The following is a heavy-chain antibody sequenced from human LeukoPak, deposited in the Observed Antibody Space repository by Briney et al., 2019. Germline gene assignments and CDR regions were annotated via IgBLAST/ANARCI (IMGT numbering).Heavy chain of an antibody. CDR1: GYTFTTYW. CDR3: ARLRNLVLPAQSIDV. CDR2: IYPGDSET. J-gene: IGHJ6*03. Sequence: LGESLKISCKTSGYTFTTYWIGWVRQMPGKGLEWMGIIYPGDSETRYNPSFQGQVTVSADRSISTAYLQWSGLKASDTAMYYCARLRNLVLPAQSIDVWGKGTTVTVSS. V-gene: IGHV5-51*01. D-gene: IGHD2-2*01.